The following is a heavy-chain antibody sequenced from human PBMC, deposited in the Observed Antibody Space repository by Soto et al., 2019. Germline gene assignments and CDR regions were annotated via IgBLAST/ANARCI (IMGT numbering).Heavy chain of an antibody. V-gene: IGHV4-39*01. J-gene: IGHJ5*02. CDR2: MYYSGST. CDR1: GGSISSSNYF. D-gene: IGHD4-17*01. Sequence: PSETLSLTCTVSGGSISSSNYFWGWIRQPPGKGLEWIGSMYYSGSTYYNPSLKSRVTISVDTSKNQFSLKLSSVTAADTAMYYCARHGERTIRSLNWFDPRGQGTLSTVS. CDR3: ARHGERTIRSLNWFDP.